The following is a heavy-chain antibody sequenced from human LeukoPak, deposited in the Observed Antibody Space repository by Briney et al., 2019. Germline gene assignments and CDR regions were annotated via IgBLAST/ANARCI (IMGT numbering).Heavy chain of an antibody. D-gene: IGHD3-10*01. CDR1: GGSITSYY. Sequence: SETLSLTCTVSGGSITSYYWSWIRQPAGKGLEWIGRIYSSGSTNYNPSLKSRVTMSVDTSKNHFSLKLTSVTAADTAVYYCARDYYGSGSPVYWGQGTLVTVSS. CDR2: IYSSGST. CDR3: ARDYYGSGSPVY. V-gene: IGHV4-4*07. J-gene: IGHJ4*02.